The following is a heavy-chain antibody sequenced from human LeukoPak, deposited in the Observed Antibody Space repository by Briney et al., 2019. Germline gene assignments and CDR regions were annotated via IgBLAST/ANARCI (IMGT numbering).Heavy chain of an antibody. D-gene: IGHD1-26*01. CDR2: IYPDDSET. J-gene: IGHJ6*02. CDR3: ARPSSGTYYGMDV. Sequence: GESLKISCKGSEYRFTSYWIAWVRQMPGKGLEWMGTIYPDDSETRYSPSSQGQVTISADKSISTAYLQWSTLEASDTATYYCARPSSGTYYGMDVWGQGTTVTVSS. V-gene: IGHV5-51*01. CDR1: EYRFTSYW.